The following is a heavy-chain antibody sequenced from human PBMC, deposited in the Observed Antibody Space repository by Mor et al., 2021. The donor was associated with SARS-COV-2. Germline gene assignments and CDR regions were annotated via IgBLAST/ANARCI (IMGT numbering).Heavy chain of an antibody. D-gene: IGHD3-10*01. Sequence: WGAVISYDGSNKYYADSVKGRFTISRDNSKNTLYLQMNSLRAEDTAVYYCASGDAYGMDVWG. V-gene: IGHV3-30*01. J-gene: IGHJ6*01. CDR3: ASGDAYGMDV. CDR2: ISYDGSNK.